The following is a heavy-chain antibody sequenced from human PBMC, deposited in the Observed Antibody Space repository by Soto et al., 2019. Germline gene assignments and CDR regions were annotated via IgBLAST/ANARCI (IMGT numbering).Heavy chain of an antibody. J-gene: IGHJ2*01. CDR2: IYYSGST. V-gene: IGHV4-59*01. Sequence: SETLSLTCTVSGGSISNYYWSWIRQPPGKGLEWIGYIYYSGSTNYNPSLKSRAIISVDTSKNQFSLRLNSVTAADTAVYYCARTHYDILTGYSYWYFQLWGRGTLVTVSS. D-gene: IGHD3-9*01. CDR3: ARTHYDILTGYSYWYFQL. CDR1: GGSISNYY.